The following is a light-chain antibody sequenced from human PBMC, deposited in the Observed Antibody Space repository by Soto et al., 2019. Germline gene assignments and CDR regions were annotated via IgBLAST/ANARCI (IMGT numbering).Light chain of an antibody. CDR3: QHYYNTPLT. CDR1: QSFSSSY. CDR2: AAS. V-gene: IGKV3-20*01. Sequence: EIVLTQSPGTLSLSPGERATLSCRASQSFSSSYLAWYQQKPGQAPRLLIYAASSRATGIPDRFSGSVSGTDFTLTITSLQPEDVAVYYCQHYYNTPLTFGGGTKVEIK. J-gene: IGKJ4*01.